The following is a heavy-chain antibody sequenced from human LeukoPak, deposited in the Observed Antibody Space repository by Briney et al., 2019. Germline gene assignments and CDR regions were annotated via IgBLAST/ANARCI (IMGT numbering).Heavy chain of an antibody. J-gene: IGHJ4*02. CDR3: ARSKYSSWFAY. CDR2: IYSGGST. V-gene: IGHV3-53*01. Sequence: GGSLRLSCAASGFTVSSNYMSWVRQAPGKGLEWVSVIYSGGSTYYADSVKGRFTISRDNSKNTLYLQMNSLRAEDTAVYYCARSKYSSWFAYWGQGTLVTVSS. CDR1: GFTVSSNY. D-gene: IGHD6-19*01.